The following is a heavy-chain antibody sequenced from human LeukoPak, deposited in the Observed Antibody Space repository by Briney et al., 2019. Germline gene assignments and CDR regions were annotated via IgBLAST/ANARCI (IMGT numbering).Heavy chain of an antibody. J-gene: IGHJ1*01. CDR2: MYYSGSP. Sequence: SETLSLTCTGSGGSMSSNYWSWIRQPPGKGLEWIGCMYYSGSPNYNPSLKSRVTISVDTSKNQFSLKSTSVTTADTAVYFCARGRIGGANWGQGTLLTVSS. CDR1: GGSMSSNY. V-gene: IGHV4-59*01. CDR3: ARGRIGGAN. D-gene: IGHD4-23*01.